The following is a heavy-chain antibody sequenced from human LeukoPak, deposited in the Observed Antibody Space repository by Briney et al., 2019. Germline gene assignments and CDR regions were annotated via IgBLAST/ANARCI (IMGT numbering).Heavy chain of an antibody. Sequence: TSETLSLTCTVSGGSISSYYWSWIRQPPGKGLEWIGCIYYSGSTNYNPSLKSRVTISVDTSKNQFSLKLSSVTAADTAVYYCARRRGYCSSTSCYAHWFDPWGQGTLVTVSS. V-gene: IGHV4-59*01. J-gene: IGHJ5*02. D-gene: IGHD2-2*01. CDR2: IYYSGST. CDR1: GGSISSYY. CDR3: ARRRGYCSSTSCYAHWFDP.